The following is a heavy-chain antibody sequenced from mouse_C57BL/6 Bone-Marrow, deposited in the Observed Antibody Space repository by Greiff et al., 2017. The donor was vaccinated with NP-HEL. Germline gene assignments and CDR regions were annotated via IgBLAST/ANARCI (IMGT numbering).Heavy chain of an antibody. CDR2: INPNNGGT. J-gene: IGHJ3*01. D-gene: IGHD2-3*01. CDR3: ARRERGWLLLFAY. CDR1: GYTFTDYN. V-gene: IGHV1-18*01. Sequence: VQLQQSGPELVKPGASVKIPCKASGYTFTDYNMDWVKQSHGKSLEWIGDINPNNGGTIYNQKFKGKATLTVDKSSSTAYMELRSLTSEDTAVYYCARRERGWLLLFAYWGQGTLVTVSA.